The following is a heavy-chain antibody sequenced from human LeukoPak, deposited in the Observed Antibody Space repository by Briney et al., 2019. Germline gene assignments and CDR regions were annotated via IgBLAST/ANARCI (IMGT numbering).Heavy chain of an antibody. J-gene: IGHJ4*02. D-gene: IGHD6-19*01. CDR3: ARGPSSGWYRPFDS. Sequence: PSETLSLTCTVSGGSIRGFFWSWIRQPPGKGLEWIVYIDASGSTRYNPSLKSRVTISMDTSKNQFSLKLSSVTAADTAVYYCARGPSSGWYRPFDSWGQGTLVTVSS. V-gene: IGHV4-59*01. CDR1: GGSIRGFF. CDR2: IDASGST.